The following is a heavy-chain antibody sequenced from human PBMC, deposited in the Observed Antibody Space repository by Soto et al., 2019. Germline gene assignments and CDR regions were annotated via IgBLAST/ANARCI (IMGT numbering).Heavy chain of an antibody. CDR2: ISGSGETT. J-gene: IGHJ3*02. Sequence: PWGSLRLCWAASGCTCGSYAWSWLRQAPGKGLEGVSGISGSGETTHYRDSVKGRFTISRDNFTNTLYLQMNSLRAEDTAVYYCAKDHRMSGGVVVTLDAFDIWGQGTMVTVSS. CDR1: GCTCGSYA. V-gene: IGHV3-23*01. CDR3: AKDHRMSGGVVVTLDAFDI. D-gene: IGHD3-22*01.